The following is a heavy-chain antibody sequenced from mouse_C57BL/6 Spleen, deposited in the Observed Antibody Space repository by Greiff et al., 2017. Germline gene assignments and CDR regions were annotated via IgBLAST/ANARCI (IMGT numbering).Heavy chain of an antibody. CDR1: GFTFSDYG. V-gene: IGHV5-17*01. Sequence: EVHLVESGGGLVKPGGSLKLSCAASGFTFSDYGMHWVRQAPEKGLEWVAYISSGSSTIYYADTVKGRFTISRDNAKNTLFLQMTSLRSEDTAMYYCAKPLYGSSYRYYAMDYWGQGTSVTVSS. CDR2: ISSGSSTI. CDR3: AKPLYGSSYRYYAMDY. J-gene: IGHJ4*01. D-gene: IGHD1-1*01.